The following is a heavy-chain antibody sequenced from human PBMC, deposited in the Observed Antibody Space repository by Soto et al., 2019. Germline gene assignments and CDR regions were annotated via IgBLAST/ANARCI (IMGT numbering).Heavy chain of an antibody. CDR1: GGSVSSGSYY. D-gene: IGHD2-2*01. CDR2: IYYSGST. CDR3: ARVTDIVVVPAAIPPPPWFDP. Sequence: SETLSLTCTVSGGSVSSGSYYWSWIRQPPGKGLEWIGYIYYSGSTNYNPSLKSRVTISVDTSKNQFSLKLSSVTAADTAVYYCARVTDIVVVPAAIPPPPWFDPWGQGTLVTVSS. V-gene: IGHV4-61*01. J-gene: IGHJ5*02.